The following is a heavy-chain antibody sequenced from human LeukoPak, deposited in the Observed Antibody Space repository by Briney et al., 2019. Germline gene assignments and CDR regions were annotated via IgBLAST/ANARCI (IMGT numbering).Heavy chain of an antibody. CDR3: ARDLLRSSTSFIYYYYYMDV. V-gene: IGHV1-69*13. D-gene: IGHD2-2*01. CDR2: IIPIFGTA. J-gene: IGHJ6*03. CDR1: GGTFSSYA. Sequence: GASVKVSCKASGGTFSSYAISWVRQAPGQGLEWMGGIIPIFGTADYAQKFQGRVTITADESTSTAYMELSSLRSEDTAVYYCARDLLRSSTSFIYYYYYMDVWGKGTTVTVSS.